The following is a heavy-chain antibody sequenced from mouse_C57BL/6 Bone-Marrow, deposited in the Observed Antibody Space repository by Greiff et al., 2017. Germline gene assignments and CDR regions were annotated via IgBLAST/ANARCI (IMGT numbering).Heavy chain of an antibody. CDR1: GYTFTSYW. CDR2: IDPSDSYT. D-gene: IGHD1-1*01. J-gene: IGHJ4*01. V-gene: IGHV1-69*01. Sequence: QVQLKQPGAELVMPGASVKLSCKASGYTFTSYWMHWVKQRPGQGLEWIGEIDPSDSYTNYNQKFKGKSTLTVDKSSSTAYMQLSSLTSEDSAVXYCARSPYYYGSCYYAMDYWGQGTSVTVSS. CDR3: ARSPYYYGSCYYAMDY.